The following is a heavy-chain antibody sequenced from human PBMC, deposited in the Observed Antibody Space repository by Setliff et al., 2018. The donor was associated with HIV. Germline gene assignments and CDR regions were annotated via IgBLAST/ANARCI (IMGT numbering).Heavy chain of an antibody. CDR1: GFTFTTYD. V-gene: IGHV1-8*02. J-gene: IGHJ3*02. CDR2: INPNSGDT. CDR3: ARGRGVLLWFGESANVFDI. Sequence: WASVKVSCKASGFTFTTYDINWVRQSTGQGLEWMGWINPNSGDTGYAQKFQGRVTMTRNTSISTAYMELSSLRSEDTAVYYCARGRGVLLWFGESANVFDIWGQGTMVTVSS. D-gene: IGHD3-10*01.